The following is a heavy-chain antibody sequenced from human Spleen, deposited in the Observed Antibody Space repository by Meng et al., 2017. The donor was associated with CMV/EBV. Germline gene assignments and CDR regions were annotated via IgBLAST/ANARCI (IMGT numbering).Heavy chain of an antibody. V-gene: IGHV3-30*04. CDR3: AREAYYDFWSGTTYYFDY. J-gene: IGHJ4*02. Sequence: FSSYAMPWVRQAPGKGLEWVAVISYDGSNKYYADSVKGRFTISRDNSKNTLYLQMNSLRAEDTAVYYCAREAYYDFWSGTTYYFDYWGQGTPVTVSS. D-gene: IGHD3-3*01. CDR1: FSSYA. CDR2: ISYDGSNK.